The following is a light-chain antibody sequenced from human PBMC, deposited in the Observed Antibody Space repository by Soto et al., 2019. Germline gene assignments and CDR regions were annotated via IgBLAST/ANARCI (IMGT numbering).Light chain of an antibody. V-gene: IGKV1-5*03. CDR2: KAS. CDR1: QSISDW. Sequence: DIQMTQSPSTLSASVGDRVTITCRASQSISDWLAWYQQKPGKAPKLLIYKASTLQSGVPSRFSGSESGTEFTLTISSLQPDDSATYYCQQYFAFPRTFGQGTKVEIK. CDR3: QQYFAFPRT. J-gene: IGKJ1*01.